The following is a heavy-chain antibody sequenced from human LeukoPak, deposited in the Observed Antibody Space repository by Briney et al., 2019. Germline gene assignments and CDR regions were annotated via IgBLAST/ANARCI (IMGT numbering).Heavy chain of an antibody. CDR2: INHSGST. CDR1: GGSISSSSYY. J-gene: IGHJ5*02. CDR3: ARFRYYYGSGSYWFDP. D-gene: IGHD3-10*01. Sequence: SETLSLTCTVSGGSISSSSYYWGWIRQPPGKGLEWIGEINHSGSTNYNPSLKSRVTISVDTSKNQFSLKLSSVTAADTAVYYCARFRYYYGSGSYWFDPWGQGTLVTVSS. V-gene: IGHV4-39*07.